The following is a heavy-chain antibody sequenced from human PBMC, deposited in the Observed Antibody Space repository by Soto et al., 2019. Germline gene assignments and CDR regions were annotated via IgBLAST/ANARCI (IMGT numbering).Heavy chain of an antibody. CDR2: IRSKANSYAT. CDR1: GFTFSGSA. V-gene: IGHV3-73*02. CDR3: TRHIDYGEPGLDC. J-gene: IGHJ4*02. D-gene: IGHD4-17*01. Sequence: EVQLVESGGGLVQPGGSLKLSCAASGFTFSGSAMHWVRQASGKGLEWVGRIRSKANSYATAYAASVKGRFTISRDDSKNKAYLQMNSLKTEDTAVYYCTRHIDYGEPGLDCWGQGTLVTVSS.